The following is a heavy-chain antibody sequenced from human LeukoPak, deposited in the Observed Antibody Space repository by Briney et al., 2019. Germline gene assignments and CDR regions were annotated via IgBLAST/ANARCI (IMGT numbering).Heavy chain of an antibody. D-gene: IGHD3-10*01. V-gene: IGHV5-10-1*01. J-gene: IGHJ6*04. CDR3: ARHNHGSGLESMDV. CDR2: IDPSDSYT. CDR1: GSSFTSYW. Sequence: GASLLISCEGSGSSFTSYWISWVRQLPGKGLEWMGRIDPSDSYTNYSPSFQGHVTISADKSISTAYLQWSSLKASDTAMYYCARHNHGSGLESMDVWGKGTTVTVSS.